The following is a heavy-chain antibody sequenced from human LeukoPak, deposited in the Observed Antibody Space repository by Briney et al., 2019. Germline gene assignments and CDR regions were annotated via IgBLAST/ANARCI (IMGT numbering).Heavy chain of an antibody. V-gene: IGHV3-53*01. Sequence: GGSLRLSCTVSGFTVSINSMSWVRQAPGKGLEWVSFIYSGGNTHYSDSVKGRFTISRDNSKNTLYLQMNSLRAEDTAVYYCAKALNYGRYYYYMDVWGKGTTVTVSS. CDR1: GFTVSINS. CDR2: IYSGGNT. CDR3: AKALNYGRYYYYMDV. J-gene: IGHJ6*03. D-gene: IGHD4-17*01.